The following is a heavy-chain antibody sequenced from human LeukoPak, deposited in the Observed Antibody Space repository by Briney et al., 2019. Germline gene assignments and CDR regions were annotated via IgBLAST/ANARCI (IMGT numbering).Heavy chain of an antibody. D-gene: IGHD6-13*01. Sequence: SQTLSLSCTASGGSISSYYWSWIRQPAGKGLEWIGHIYNSGSTNYNPSLKGLVTMSVGTTNNQFSLHLSSVTAADTAVYYCARGAYLVSAPGLYYFYYWGQGTLVAVSS. V-gene: IGHV4-4*07. J-gene: IGHJ4*02. CDR3: ARGAYLVSAPGLYYFYY. CDR1: GGSISSYY. CDR2: IYNSGST.